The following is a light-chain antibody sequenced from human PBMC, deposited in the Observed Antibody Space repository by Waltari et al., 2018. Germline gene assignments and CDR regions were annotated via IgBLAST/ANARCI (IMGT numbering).Light chain of an antibody. CDR1: QSISSN. J-gene: IGKJ5*01. CDR3: QQYNKWPPVT. Sequence: DIVMTQSPATLSVSPGERATVSCRASQSISSNLAWYQQKPGQAPRLLIYGASTRASGIPARFSGSGSGTEFTLTISSLQSEDFTLYYCQQYNKWPPVTFGQGTRLEIK. CDR2: GAS. V-gene: IGKV3-15*01.